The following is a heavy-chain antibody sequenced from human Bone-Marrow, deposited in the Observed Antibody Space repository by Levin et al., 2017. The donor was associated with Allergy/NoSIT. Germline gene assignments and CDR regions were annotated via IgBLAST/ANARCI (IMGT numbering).Heavy chain of an antibody. D-gene: IGHD6-19*01. CDR1: GFTFSSYS. CDR2: ISSSSSTI. J-gene: IGHJ4*02. V-gene: IGHV3-48*01. Sequence: GGSLRLSCAASGFTFSSYSMNWVRQAPGKGLEWVSYISSSSSTIYYADSVKGRFTISRDNAKNSLYLQMNSLRAEDTAVYYCARAEPGGSGWYLWWYWGQGTLVTVSS. CDR3: ARAEPGGSGWYLWWY.